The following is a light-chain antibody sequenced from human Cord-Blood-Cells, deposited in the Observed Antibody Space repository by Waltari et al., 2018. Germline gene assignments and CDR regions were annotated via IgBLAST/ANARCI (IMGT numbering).Light chain of an antibody. CDR1: QSISSY. V-gene: IGKV1-39*01. J-gene: IGKJ4*01. CDR2: AAS. CDR3: QQSYSTPLT. Sequence: DLQMPQSPSSLSAYVGDTVTLTCRASQSISSYLNWYQQKPGKAPKLLIYAASSLQSGVPSRFSGSGSGTDFTLTISSLQPEDFATYYCQQSYSTPLTFGGGTKVEIK.